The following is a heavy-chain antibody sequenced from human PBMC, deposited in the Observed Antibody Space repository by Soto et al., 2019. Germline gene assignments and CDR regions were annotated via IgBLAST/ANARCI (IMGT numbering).Heavy chain of an antibody. V-gene: IGHV3-48*01. D-gene: IGHD1-26*01. Sequence: GGSLRLSGAASGFTFSSYSMNWVRQAPGKGLEWVSYISSSSSTIYFEYSVKVRLTISRENAKNSLYLQMNSLRAEDTAVYYCARGGQKWVLVRFDIWGQGTMVTVSS. CDR2: ISSSSSTI. CDR1: GFTFSSYS. CDR3: ARGGQKWVLVRFDI. J-gene: IGHJ3*02.